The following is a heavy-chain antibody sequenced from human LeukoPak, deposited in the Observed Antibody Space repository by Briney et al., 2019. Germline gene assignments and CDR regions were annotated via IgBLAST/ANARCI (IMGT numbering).Heavy chain of an antibody. CDR2: IKQDGSEK. J-gene: IGHJ6*03. Sequence: GGSLRLSCAASGFTFSTYWMSWVRQAPGKGLEWVANIKQDGSEKYYADSVKGRFTISRDNAKNSLYLQMNSLRAEDTAVYYCARAPRVDYMDVWGKGTTVTVSS. D-gene: IGHD2-15*01. CDR3: ARAPRVDYMDV. CDR1: GFTFSTYW. V-gene: IGHV3-7*01.